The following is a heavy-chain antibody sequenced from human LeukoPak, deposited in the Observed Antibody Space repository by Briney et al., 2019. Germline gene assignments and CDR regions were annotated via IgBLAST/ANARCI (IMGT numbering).Heavy chain of an antibody. D-gene: IGHD1-26*01. CDR2: IDKKDKGYATAT. CDR1: GFGFSVSA. Sequence: GGSLRLSCAASGFGFSVSAIDVVWQSSGKGLEWVGQIDKKDKGYATATAYAASVKGRFTISRDDSINTAYLQMKSLKTEDTALDTGTRASVTYNWFTPCSQGTLVTVSS. V-gene: IGHV3-73*01. CDR3: TRASVTYNWFTP. J-gene: IGHJ5*02.